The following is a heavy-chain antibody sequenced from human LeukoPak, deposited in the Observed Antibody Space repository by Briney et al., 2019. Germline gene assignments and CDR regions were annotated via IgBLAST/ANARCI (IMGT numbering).Heavy chain of an antibody. Sequence: PGGSLRLSCAASGFTFSNHWMSWVRQAPGKGLEWVANIKQDESKRYYVDSVKGRFTISGDNAKSSLYLQINSLRAEDTAVYYCAREASLYCSGNDCYWAFDRWGQGTLVTVSS. CDR2: IKQDESKR. CDR1: GFTFSNHW. D-gene: IGHD2-21*02. V-gene: IGHV3-7*01. J-gene: IGHJ5*02. CDR3: AREASLYCSGNDCYWAFDR.